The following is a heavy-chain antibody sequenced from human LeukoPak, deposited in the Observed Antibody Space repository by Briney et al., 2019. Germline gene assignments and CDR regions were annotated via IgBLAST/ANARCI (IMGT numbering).Heavy chain of an antibody. J-gene: IGHJ4*02. CDR2: ISGYNGNT. CDR3: ARVGSKGYSYGYWNY. Sequence: GASVKVSCKASGYMFTNYGISWVRQAPGQGLEWMGWISGYNGNTNYAQKFQGRITMTTDTSTSTGYMELRSLRSDDTAVYYCARVGSKGYSYGYWNYWGQGTLVTVSS. CDR1: GYMFTNYG. V-gene: IGHV1-18*01. D-gene: IGHD5-18*01.